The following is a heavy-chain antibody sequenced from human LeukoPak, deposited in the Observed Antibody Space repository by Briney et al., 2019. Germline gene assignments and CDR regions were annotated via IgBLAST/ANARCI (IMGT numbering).Heavy chain of an antibody. Sequence: PSETLSLTCAVYGGSFSGYYWSWIRQPPGKGLEWIGEINHSGSTNYNPSLKSRVTISVDTSKNQFSLKLSSVTAADTAVYYCARTQWLVRNWFDPWGQGTLVTVSP. CDR3: ARTQWLVRNWFDP. J-gene: IGHJ5*02. CDR2: INHSGST. CDR1: GGSFSGYY. D-gene: IGHD6-19*01. V-gene: IGHV4-34*01.